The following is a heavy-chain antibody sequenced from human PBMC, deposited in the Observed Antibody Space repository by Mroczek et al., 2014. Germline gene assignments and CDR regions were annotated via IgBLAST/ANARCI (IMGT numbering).Heavy chain of an antibody. D-gene: IGHD2-2*01. V-gene: IGHV4-59*01. Sequence: QVQLVESGPGLVKPSETLSLTCTVSGGSISSYYWSWIRQPPGKGLEWIGYIYYSGSTNYNPSLKSRVTISVDTSKNQFSLKLSSVTAADTAVYYCARHLGYCSSTSCPYGWFDPWGQGTLVTVSS. CDR2: IYYSGST. J-gene: IGHJ5*02. CDR1: GGSISSYY. CDR3: ARHLGYCSSTSCPYGWFDP.